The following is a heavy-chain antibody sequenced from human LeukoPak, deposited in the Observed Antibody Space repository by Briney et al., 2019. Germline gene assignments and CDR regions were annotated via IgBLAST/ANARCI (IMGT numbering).Heavy chain of an antibody. D-gene: IGHD5-12*01. CDR2: ISGSGGST. J-gene: IGHJ4*02. CDR3: AKDHLVAHVFDY. V-gene: IGHV3-23*01. CDR1: GFTFSNAW. Sequence: GGSLRLSCAASGFTFSNAWMSWVRQAPGKGLEWVSAISGSGGSTYYADSVKGRFTISRDNSKNTLYLQMNSLRAEDTAVYYCAKDHLVAHVFDYWGQGTLVTVSS.